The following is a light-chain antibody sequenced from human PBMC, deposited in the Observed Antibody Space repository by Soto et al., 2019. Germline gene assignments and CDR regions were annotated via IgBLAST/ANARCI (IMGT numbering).Light chain of an antibody. CDR3: QQSYSTHPEPT. V-gene: IGKV1-39*01. CDR1: QSISNY. J-gene: IGKJ2*01. Sequence: DIQMTQSPSSLSASVGDRVTITCRASQSISNYLNWYQQKPGKAPKFLIYAASSLQSGVPSRFSGSGSGTDFTLTISSLQPEDFATYYWQQSYSTHPEPTFGQGTKLEIK. CDR2: AAS.